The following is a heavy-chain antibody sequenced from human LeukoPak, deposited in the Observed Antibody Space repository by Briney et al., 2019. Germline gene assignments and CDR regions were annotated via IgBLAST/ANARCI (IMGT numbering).Heavy chain of an antibody. V-gene: IGHV3-23*01. CDR3: AKSGARLRFLEWLFQN. D-gene: IGHD3-3*01. CDR1: GFTFSSYA. CDR2: ISGSGGST. Sequence: GGSLRLSCAASGFTFSSYAMSWVRQAPGKGLEWVSAISGSGGSTYYADSVKGRFTISRDNSKNTLYLQMNSLRAEDTAVYYCAKSGARLRFLEWLFQNGAQEPLVTVPS. J-gene: IGHJ1*01.